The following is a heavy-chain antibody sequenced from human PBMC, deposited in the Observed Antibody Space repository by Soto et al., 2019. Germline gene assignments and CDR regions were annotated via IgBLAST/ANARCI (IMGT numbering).Heavy chain of an antibody. D-gene: IGHD4-17*01. Sequence: QVQLQESGPGLVKPSETLSLTCTVSGGSISSYYWSWIRQPPGKGLEWIGYIYYSGSTNYNPSLKSRVTISVDTSKNQFSLKLSSVTAADTAVYYCARPSTVTTRWYFDLWGRGTLVTVSS. CDR1: GGSISSYY. CDR3: ARPSTVTTRWYFDL. CDR2: IYYSGST. V-gene: IGHV4-59*01. J-gene: IGHJ2*01.